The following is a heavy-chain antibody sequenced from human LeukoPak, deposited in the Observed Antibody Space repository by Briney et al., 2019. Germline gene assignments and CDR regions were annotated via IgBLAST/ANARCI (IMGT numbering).Heavy chain of an antibody. D-gene: IGHD6-13*01. CDR2: IYHSGST. Sequence: SETLSLTCAVSGYSISSGYYWGWIRQPPGKGLEWIGSIYHSGSTYYNPSLKSRVTISVDTSKNQFPLKLSSVTAADTAVCYCALTGYSSRWSPFGYYMDVWGKGTTVTVSS. CDR3: ALTGYSSRWSPFGYYMDV. CDR1: GYSISSGYY. V-gene: IGHV4-38-2*01. J-gene: IGHJ6*03.